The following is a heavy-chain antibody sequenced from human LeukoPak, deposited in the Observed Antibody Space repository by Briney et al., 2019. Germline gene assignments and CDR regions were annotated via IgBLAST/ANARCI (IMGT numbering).Heavy chain of an antibody. V-gene: IGHV3-48*03. D-gene: IGHD2-15*01. CDR3: AKGSCSGGSCYPLVY. Sequence: GGSLRLSCAASGFTFSSYEMNWVRQAPGKGLEWVSYISSSGSTMYYADSVKGRFTISRDNSKNTLYLQMNSLRAEDTAVYYCAKGSCSGGSCYPLVYWGQGTLVTVSS. CDR1: GFTFSSYE. J-gene: IGHJ4*02. CDR2: ISSSGSTM.